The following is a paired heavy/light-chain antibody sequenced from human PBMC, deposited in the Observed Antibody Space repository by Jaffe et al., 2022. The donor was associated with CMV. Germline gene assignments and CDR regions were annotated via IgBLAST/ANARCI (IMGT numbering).Heavy chain of an antibody. CDR1: GGSISNYY. D-gene: IGHD2-15*01. CDR2: ISYLGHT. Sequence: QVQLQESGPGLVKPSETLSLTCTVSGGSISNYYWSWIRQPPGKGLEWIAYISYLGHTAYNPSLKSRATMSVDTSKNQFSMKLNSVTAADTAVYYCVRGGLYGCGGGPCYRFDYWGQGALVTVSS. J-gene: IGHJ4*02. CDR3: VRGGLYGCGGGPCYRFDY. V-gene: IGHV4-59*12.
Light chain of an antibody. CDR1: NSNIGAGYG. CDR3: QSYDTSLSAYV. CDR2: DNI. J-gene: IGLJ1*01. V-gene: IGLV1-40*01. Sequence: QSVLTQPPSVSGAPGHRVTISCTGSNSNIGAGYGVHWYQQIPGTVPKLLIYDNINRPSGVPDRFSGSKSGTSASLAITGLQAEDEADYYCQSYDTSLSAYVFGTGTKVTVL.